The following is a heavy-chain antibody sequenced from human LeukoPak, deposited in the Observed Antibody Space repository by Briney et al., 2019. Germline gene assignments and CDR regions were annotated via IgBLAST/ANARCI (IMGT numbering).Heavy chain of an antibody. V-gene: IGHV3-23*01. CDR3: AKYRHWNGGYDY. CDR2: ISGSGGST. Sequence: GGSLRLSCAASGFTFNSYAMSWVRQAPGKGLEWVSAISGSGGSTYYADSVKGRFTISRDNSKNTLYLHMNSLRAEDTAVYYCAKYRHWNGGYDYWGQGTLVTVSS. CDR1: GFTFNSYA. D-gene: IGHD1-1*01. J-gene: IGHJ4*02.